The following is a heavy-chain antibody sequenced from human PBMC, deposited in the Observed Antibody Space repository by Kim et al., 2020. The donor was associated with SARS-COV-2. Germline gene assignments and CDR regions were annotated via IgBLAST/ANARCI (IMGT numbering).Heavy chain of an antibody. CDR1: GFTFSTYE. V-gene: IGHV3-48*03. CDR3: ARSLYCSSISCFYGMDV. J-gene: IGHJ6*01. Sequence: GGSLRLSCAASGFTFSTYEMNWVRQAPGKGLEWISYISTSGSNIYYADSVKGRFTISRDNAKSSLSLQMNSLRAEDTAVYYCARSLYCSSISCFYGMDV. D-gene: IGHD2-2*01. CDR2: ISTSGSNI.